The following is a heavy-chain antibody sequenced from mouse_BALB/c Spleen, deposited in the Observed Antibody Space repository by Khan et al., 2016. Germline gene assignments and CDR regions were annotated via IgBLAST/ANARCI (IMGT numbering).Heavy chain of an antibody. CDR1: GYSITSDYS. CDR2: IHYSGST. J-gene: IGHJ2*01. Sequence: EVQRQESGPDLVKPSQSLSLTCTVTGYSITSDYSWHWIRQFPGNKLEWMAYIHYSGSTNYTPSLKSRISITRDTSKNQFFLQLNSVTTEDTATYYCLCFSNYFDYWGQGTTLTVSS. V-gene: IGHV3-1*02. CDR3: LCFSNYFDY. D-gene: IGHD1-1*01.